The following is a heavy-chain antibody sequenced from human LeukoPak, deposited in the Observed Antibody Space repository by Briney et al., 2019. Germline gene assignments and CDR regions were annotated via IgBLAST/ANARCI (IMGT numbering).Heavy chain of an antibody. Sequence: SVTVSLTCIVSDGSISSSSFYWGWIRQPPGKGLEWIGTKYYTGSYTGTTYYNPSLESRVTVSVDTSKNLCYLKLTSVTAADTAVYYCVGEEYGTGSYYKSSDWGQGTLVTVSS. J-gene: IGHJ4*02. CDR2: KYYTGSYTGTT. V-gene: IGHV4-39*01. D-gene: IGHD3-10*01. CDR3: VGEEYGTGSYYKSSD. CDR1: DGSISSSSFY.